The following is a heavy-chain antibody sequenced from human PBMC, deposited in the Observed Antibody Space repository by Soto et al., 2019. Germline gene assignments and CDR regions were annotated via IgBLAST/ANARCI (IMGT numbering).Heavy chain of an antibody. CDR1: GGSISSSSYY. CDR3: ARHPSGYFDY. V-gene: IGHV4-39*01. CDR2: IYYSGST. Sequence: SETLSLTCTVSGGSISSSSYYWGWIRQPPGKGLEWIGSIYYSGSTYYNPSLKSRVTISVDTSKNQFSLKLSSVTAADTAVYYCARHPSGYFDYWGQGTLVTVSS. J-gene: IGHJ4*02.